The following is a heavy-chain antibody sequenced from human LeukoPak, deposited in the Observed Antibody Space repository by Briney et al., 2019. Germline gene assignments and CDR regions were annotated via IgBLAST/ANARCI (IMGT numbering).Heavy chain of an antibody. CDR1: GFTFTSYA. J-gene: IGHJ6*02. D-gene: IGHD1-26*01. V-gene: IGHV3-23*01. Sequence: GESLRLSCAASGFTFTSYAMSWVRQAPGKGLEWVSVLTGDGNTYYADSVKGRFTNSRDDSKNTLFLQMNSLRAEDTAVYFCARARSRSYLSHYYYYGMDVWGQGTTVTVSS. CDR2: LTGDGNT. CDR3: ARARSRSYLSHYYYYGMDV.